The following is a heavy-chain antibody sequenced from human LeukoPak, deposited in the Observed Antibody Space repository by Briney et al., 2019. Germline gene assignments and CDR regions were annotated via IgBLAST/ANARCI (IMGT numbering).Heavy chain of an antibody. D-gene: IGHD1-1*01. Sequence: GGSLRLSCAASGFTFSNVWMSWVRQAPGEGLEWLGLIKSKTVGGTADYAAPVKGRFTISRDDSKNTPYLQMNSLRTEDTAVYYCATHSNIGTTGDWGQGTLVTVSS. J-gene: IGHJ4*02. CDR1: GFTFSNVW. CDR2: IKSKTVGGTA. V-gene: IGHV3-15*01. CDR3: ATHSNIGTTGD.